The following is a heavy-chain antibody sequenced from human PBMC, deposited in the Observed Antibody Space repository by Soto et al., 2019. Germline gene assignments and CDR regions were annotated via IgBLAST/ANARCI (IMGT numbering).Heavy chain of an antibody. D-gene: IGHD2-2*01. CDR1: GGSISSYY. Sequence: SETLSLTCTVSGGSISSYYWSWIRQPPGKGLEWIGYIYYSGNTNYNPSLKSRVTISVDASKNQFSLRLSSVTAADTAVYYCVIGDNRLHSTIDSWGPGTLVTLFS. J-gene: IGHJ4*02. CDR3: VIGDNRLHSTIDS. CDR2: IYYSGNT. V-gene: IGHV4-59*08.